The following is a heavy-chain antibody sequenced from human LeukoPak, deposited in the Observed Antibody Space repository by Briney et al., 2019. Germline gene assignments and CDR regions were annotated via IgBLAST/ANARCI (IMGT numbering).Heavy chain of an antibody. J-gene: IGHJ4*02. CDR2: ISAYNGNT. CDR1: GYTFTSYG. D-gene: IGHD3-22*01. V-gene: IGHV1-18*01. CDR3: ARDRDYYDSSGYDY. Sequence: VASVKVSCKASGYTFTSYGISWVRQAPGQGLEWMGWISAYNGNTNYAQKLQGRVTMTTDTSTSTAYMELRSLRSDDTAVYYCARDRDYYDSSGYDYWGPGTLVTVSS.